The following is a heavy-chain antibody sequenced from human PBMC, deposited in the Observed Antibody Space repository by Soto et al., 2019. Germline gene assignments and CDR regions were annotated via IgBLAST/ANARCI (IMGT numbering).Heavy chain of an antibody. Sequence: EASVKVSCTASGGTLSSYTISWVRQAPGQGLEWMGRIIPILGIANYAQKFQGRVTITADKSTSTAYMELSSLRSEDTAVYYCAVYYDILTGPPDYWGQGTLVTVSS. J-gene: IGHJ4*02. V-gene: IGHV1-69*02. CDR2: IIPILGIA. D-gene: IGHD3-9*01. CDR3: AVYYDILTGPPDY. CDR1: GGTLSSYT.